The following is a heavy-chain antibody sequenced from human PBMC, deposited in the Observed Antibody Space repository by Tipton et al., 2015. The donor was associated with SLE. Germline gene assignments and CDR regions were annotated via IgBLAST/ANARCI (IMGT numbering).Heavy chain of an antibody. CDR1: GFPVSGNY. CDR3: ASLRTDV. CDR2: IYSGGRT. V-gene: IGHV3-66*01. Sequence: SLRLSCAASGFPVSGNYMSWVRRAPGKGLEWVSVIYSGGRTYHADTVKGRFTISRDNSKNTLYLQMNSLRAEDTAVYYCASLRTDVWGQGTTVTVSS. J-gene: IGHJ6*02.